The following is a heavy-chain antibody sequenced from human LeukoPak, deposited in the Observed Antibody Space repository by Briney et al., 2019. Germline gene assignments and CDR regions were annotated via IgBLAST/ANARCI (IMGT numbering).Heavy chain of an antibody. J-gene: IGHJ6*03. CDR3: AKTTVASEEYFYYYMDV. Sequence: ASVKVSCKTSGYTFTSYGLSWVRQAPGQGLEWMGCIITYNGNTYYSQKLQGRVTMTTDTSTSTAYMELRSLRSDDTAVYYCAKTTVASEEYFYYYMDVWGKGTTVTVSS. V-gene: IGHV1-18*01. CDR2: IITYNGNT. D-gene: IGHD4-23*01. CDR1: GYTFTSYG.